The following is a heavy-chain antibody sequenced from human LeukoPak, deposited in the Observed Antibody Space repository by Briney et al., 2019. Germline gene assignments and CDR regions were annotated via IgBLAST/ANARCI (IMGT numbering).Heavy chain of an antibody. CDR2: IWYDGSNK. Sequence: QTGGSLRLSCAASGFTFSSYGMHWVRQAPGKGLEWVAVIWYDGSNKYYADSVKGRFTISRDNSKNTLYLQMNSLRAEDTAVYYCARDLNSGWYPRQFDYWGQGTLVTVSS. D-gene: IGHD6-19*01. CDR3: ARDLNSGWYPRQFDY. V-gene: IGHV3-33*01. J-gene: IGHJ4*02. CDR1: GFTFSSYG.